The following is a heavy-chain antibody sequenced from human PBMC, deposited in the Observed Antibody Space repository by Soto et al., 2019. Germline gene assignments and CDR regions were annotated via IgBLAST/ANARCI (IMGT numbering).Heavy chain of an antibody. CDR2: ISWNSRTK. CDR3: TTGFSSSRFYVDS. J-gene: IGHJ4*02. Sequence: EVHLVESGGGLAQPGTSPRLSCGASGFNFDDYVMHWVRQAPGKGLEWVSSISWNSRTKDYADSVTGRFTISRDNAKNSLYLQMNSLRPEDTAFYFCTTGFSSSRFYVDSWGQGTLVTVSS. CDR1: GFNFDDYV. D-gene: IGHD6-13*01. V-gene: IGHV3-9*01.